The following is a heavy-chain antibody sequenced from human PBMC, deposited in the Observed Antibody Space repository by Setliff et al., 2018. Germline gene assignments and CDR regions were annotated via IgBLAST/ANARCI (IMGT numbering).Heavy chain of an antibody. J-gene: IGHJ4*02. CDR3: ARVPRLEWLLPTFDS. Sequence: ASVKVSCKTSGYTFISYGISWVRQAPGQGLEWMGWINNYNGNTEYAQNLQGRVTMTMDTSTSTAYMELRSLTSDDTAVYYCARVPRLEWLLPTFDSWGQGTLVTVSS. CDR1: GYTFISYG. CDR2: INNYNGNT. D-gene: IGHD3-3*01. V-gene: IGHV1-18*01.